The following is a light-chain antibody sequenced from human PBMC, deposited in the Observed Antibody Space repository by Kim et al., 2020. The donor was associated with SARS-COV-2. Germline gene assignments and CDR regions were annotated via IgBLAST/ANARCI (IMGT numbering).Light chain of an antibody. J-gene: IGKJ1*01. Sequence: GDRVIITCRTSQSISTYLNWYQQKPGKAPKLLISETSTLQSGVPLRFSGRGSRTEFTLTITSLQPEDFGTYYCQQIFSTPRTFGQGTKV. CDR3: QQIFSTPRT. CDR2: ETS. CDR1: QSISTY. V-gene: IGKV1-39*01.